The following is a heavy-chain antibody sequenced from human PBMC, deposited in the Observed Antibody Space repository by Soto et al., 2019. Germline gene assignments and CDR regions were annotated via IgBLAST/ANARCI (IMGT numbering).Heavy chain of an antibody. CDR1: GFTFSIYA. V-gene: IGHV3-23*01. J-gene: IGHJ4*02. Sequence: PGGSLRLSCAASGFTFSIYAMTWVRQSPGKGLEWVSSMSRTGDNTYYADSVKGRFTISRDNSKNTLYLQMNSLRAEDTAIYYCSREQGNSNPRDYFEFWGPGTLVTVSS. CDR3: SREQGNSNPRDYFEF. D-gene: IGHD3-22*01. CDR2: MSRTGDNT.